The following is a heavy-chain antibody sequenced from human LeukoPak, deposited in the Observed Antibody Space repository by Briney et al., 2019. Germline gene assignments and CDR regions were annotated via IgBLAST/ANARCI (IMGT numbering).Heavy chain of an antibody. CDR1: GYTFTSYG. J-gene: IGHJ3*02. V-gene: IGHV1-18*01. Sequence: ASLSVSCTASGYTFTSYGISWVRQAPGQGLEWMGGFSAYNGNTNYAQKLQGRVTMTTETSTSTAYMELRSLRSDDTAVYYCARDRQQQLVHHDAFDIWGQGTIVTVSS. D-gene: IGHD6-13*01. CDR2: FSAYNGNT. CDR3: ARDRQQQLVHHDAFDI.